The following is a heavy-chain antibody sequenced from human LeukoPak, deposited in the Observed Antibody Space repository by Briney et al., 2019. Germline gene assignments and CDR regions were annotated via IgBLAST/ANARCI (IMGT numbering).Heavy chain of an antibody. J-gene: IGHJ4*02. CDR1: GGSISSYY. Sequence: SETLSLTCTVSGGSISSYYWSWIRQPPRKGLQWMGYIYYSGSTNYNPSPKSRVTISVDTSKNQISLKLSSVTAADTAVYYCARGGSGTYLSHLRFDYWGQGTLVTVSS. CDR3: ARGGSGTYLSHLRFDY. D-gene: IGHD3-10*01. V-gene: IGHV4-59*01. CDR2: IYYSGST.